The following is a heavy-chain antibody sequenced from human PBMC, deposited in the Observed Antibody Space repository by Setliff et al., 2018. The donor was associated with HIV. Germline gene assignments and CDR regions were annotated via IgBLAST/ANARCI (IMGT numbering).Heavy chain of an antibody. CDR2: IIPVFGTA. CDR3: AKEVATTYYYRYMDV. Sequence: SVKVSCKASGGTFSDSVINWVRQAPGQGLEWIGRIIPVFGTANYAPKFPDRVTITADKSTSTAYLELSSLRSDDTAVYYCAKEVATTYYYRYMDVWGTG. D-gene: IGHD5-12*01. J-gene: IGHJ6*03. CDR1: GGTFSDSV. V-gene: IGHV1-69*06.